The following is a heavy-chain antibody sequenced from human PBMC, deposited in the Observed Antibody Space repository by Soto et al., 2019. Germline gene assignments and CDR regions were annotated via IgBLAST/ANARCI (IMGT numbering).Heavy chain of an antibody. CDR2: ISAYNGNT. D-gene: IGHD6-6*01. CDR3: ARDSVLSIAARPHLFDP. V-gene: IGHV1-18*01. CDR1: GYTFTSYG. Sequence: QVQLVQSGAEVKKPGASVKVSCKASGYTFTSYGISWVRRAPGQGLEWMGWISAYNGNTNYAQKLQGRVTMTTDTSTSTAYMELRSLRSDDTAMYYCARDSVLSIAARPHLFDPWGQGTLVTVSS. J-gene: IGHJ5*02.